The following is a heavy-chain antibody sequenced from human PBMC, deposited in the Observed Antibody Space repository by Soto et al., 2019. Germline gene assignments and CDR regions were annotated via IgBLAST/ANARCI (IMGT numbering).Heavy chain of an antibody. CDR1: GGTFSSYA. D-gene: IGHD2-21*01. CDR3: ARGHSPDILPPNYYGMDV. CDR2: MILIFGTA. J-gene: IGHJ6*02. Sequence: QVQLVQSGAEVKKPGSSVKVSCKASGGTFSSYAISWVRQAPGQGLEWMGGMILIFGTANYAQKYQGRVTITADESTSTAYRELSSVRSEDTAVYYCARGHSPDILPPNYYGMDVWGQGTTVTVSS. V-gene: IGHV1-69*01.